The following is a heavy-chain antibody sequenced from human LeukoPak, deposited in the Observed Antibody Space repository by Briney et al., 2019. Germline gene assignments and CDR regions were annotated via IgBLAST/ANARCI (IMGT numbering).Heavy chain of an antibody. CDR1: GGSISSYY. CDR3: ARAGKRYSSPPCTY. V-gene: IGHV4-59*08. J-gene: IGHJ4*02. D-gene: IGHD6-19*01. Sequence: SETLSLTCTVSGGSISSYYWSWIRQPPGKGLEWIGYIYHSGSTNYNPSLKSRVTISVDTSKNQFSLKLSSVTAADTAVYYCARAGKRYSSPPCTYWGQGTLVTVSS. CDR2: IYHSGST.